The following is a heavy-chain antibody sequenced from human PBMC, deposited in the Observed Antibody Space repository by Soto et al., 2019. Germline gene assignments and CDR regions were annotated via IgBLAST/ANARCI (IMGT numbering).Heavy chain of an antibody. J-gene: IGHJ4*02. CDR3: ARALGENIYGYGY. D-gene: IGHD5-18*01. CDR1: GFTFSSYW. CDR2: INSDGSST. V-gene: IGHV3-74*01. Sequence: EVQLVESGGGLVQPGGSLRLSCAASGFTFSSYWMHWVRQAPGKGLVWVSRINSDGSSTSHADSVKGRFTISRDNAKNTLYLQMNSLGADDTAVYYWARALGENIYGYGYWGQGTLVTVSS.